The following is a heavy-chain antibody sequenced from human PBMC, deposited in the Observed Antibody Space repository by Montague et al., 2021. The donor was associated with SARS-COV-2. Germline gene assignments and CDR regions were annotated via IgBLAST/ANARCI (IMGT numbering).Heavy chain of an antibody. V-gene: IGHV4-38-2*02. D-gene: IGHD3-10*01. CDR2: VLHSGTR. CDR1: NFSIASGYY. J-gene: IGHJ3*02. Sequence: SETLSLTCTVSNFSIASGYYWAWIRVPSGRRPEWMGSVLHSGTRXHNLSLKSRVTMSADPSKNQFSLRLTSVTAADTAVYYCAKFQLYHGSGFDCFDKWGPGMMVVVSS. CDR3: AKFQLYHGSGFDCFDK.